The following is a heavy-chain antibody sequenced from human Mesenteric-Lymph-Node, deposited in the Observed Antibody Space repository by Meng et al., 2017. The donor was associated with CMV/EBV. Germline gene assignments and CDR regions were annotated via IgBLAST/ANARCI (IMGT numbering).Heavy chain of an antibody. V-gene: IGHV3-23*01. CDR2: ISGSGGST. Sequence: GESLKISCAVSGFFFSNYAINWVRQAPGKGLEWVSSISGSGGSTDYADSVRGRFTISRDNSKNTLYLQMNSLRAEDTAVYYCARSRGFDPWGQGTLVTVSS. J-gene: IGHJ5*02. CDR3: ARSRGFDP. CDR1: GFFFSNYA. D-gene: IGHD2-2*01.